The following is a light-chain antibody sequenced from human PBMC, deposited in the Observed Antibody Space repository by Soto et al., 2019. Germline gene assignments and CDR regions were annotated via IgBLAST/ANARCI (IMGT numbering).Light chain of an antibody. J-gene: IGKJ2*01. CDR2: DAS. CDR3: HQYNSWPPYT. V-gene: IGKV3-15*01. Sequence: EIVLTQSPAILSVSPGERATLSCRASQSISRSLAWYQQKPGQAPRLLISDASTRATGIPARFSGSGSGTEFTLTISSLQSEDFALYYCHQYNSWPPYTFGQGTKVDIK. CDR1: QSISRS.